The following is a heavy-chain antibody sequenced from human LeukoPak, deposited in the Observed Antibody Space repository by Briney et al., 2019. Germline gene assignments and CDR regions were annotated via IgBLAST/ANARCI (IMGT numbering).Heavy chain of an antibody. CDR1: GINFSTSI. V-gene: IGHV3-21*01. Sequence: GGSLSLSCATSGINFSTSIMNWVRQAPGKGLEWVSSISSSSKYIYYADSVTGRFTISRDNAKNALYLQMNSLTVEDTAVYYCARDARSMTSSFDYWGQGILVTVSS. CDR3: ARDARSMTSSFDY. CDR2: ISSSSKYI. J-gene: IGHJ4*02.